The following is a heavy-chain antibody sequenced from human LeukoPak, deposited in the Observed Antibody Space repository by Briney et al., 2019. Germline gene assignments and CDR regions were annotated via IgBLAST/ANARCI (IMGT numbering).Heavy chain of an antibody. Sequence: GGSLRLSCSASGFTFSSYAMTWVRQAPGKGLKRVSTISNSGDSTYYADSVKGRFTISRDSSKNTVYLQMNSLRAEDTALYYCAKTRGYCSGGSCYGDPWGQGTLVTVSS. CDR2: ISNSGDST. CDR1: GFTFSSYA. V-gene: IGHV3-23*01. D-gene: IGHD2-15*01. CDR3: AKTRGYCSGGSCYGDP. J-gene: IGHJ5*02.